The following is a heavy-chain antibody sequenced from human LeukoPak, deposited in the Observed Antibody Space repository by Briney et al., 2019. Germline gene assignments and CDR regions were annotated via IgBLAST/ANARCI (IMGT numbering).Heavy chain of an antibody. CDR2: IIPILGIA. D-gene: IGHD5-18*01. CDR3: ASRDTAMVIDDDY. V-gene: IGHV1-69*04. CDR1: GDTFTIYA. Sequence: GASETVSFTASGDTFTIYAICWVRQAPGQGLEWKGRIIPILGIANYAQKFQGRVTITADKSTSTAYMELSSLRSEDTAVYYCASRDTAMVIDDDYWGQGTLVTVSS. J-gene: IGHJ4*02.